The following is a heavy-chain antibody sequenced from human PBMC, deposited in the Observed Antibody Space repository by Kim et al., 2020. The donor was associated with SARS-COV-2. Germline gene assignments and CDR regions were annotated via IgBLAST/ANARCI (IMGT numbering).Heavy chain of an antibody. V-gene: IGHV1-46*01. CDR2: VYPHDGST. CDR1: GYGFTNNY. J-gene: IGHJ4*02. CDR3: ARDLEGLDY. Sequence: ASVKVSCKSSGYGFTNNYVHWVRLAPGQGLEWMGMVYPHDGSTSYAQSFQGRVTITSDTSTTTVYMELTSLTSDDTAMYYCARDLEGLDYWGQGTLVTVSS. D-gene: IGHD3-3*01.